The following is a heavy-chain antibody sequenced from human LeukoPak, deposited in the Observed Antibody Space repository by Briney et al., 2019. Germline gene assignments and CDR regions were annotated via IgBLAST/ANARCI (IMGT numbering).Heavy chain of an antibody. CDR1: GFTFSSYG. V-gene: IGHV3-30*02. J-gene: IGHJ5*02. CDR2: IRYDGSNK. Sequence: GGSLRLSCAASGFTFSSYGMHWVRQAPGKGLEWVAFIRYDGSNKYYADSVKGRLTISGDNSKNTLYLQMNSLRAEDTAVYYCAKDYTLVSGHEDWFDPWGQGTLVTVSS. D-gene: IGHD6-19*01. CDR3: AKDYTLVSGHEDWFDP.